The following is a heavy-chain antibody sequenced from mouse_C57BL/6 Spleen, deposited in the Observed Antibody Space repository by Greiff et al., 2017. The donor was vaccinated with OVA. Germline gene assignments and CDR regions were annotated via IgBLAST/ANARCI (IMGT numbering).Heavy chain of an antibody. Sequence: QVQLQQPGAELVRPGSSVKLSCKASGYTFTSYWMHWVKQRPIQGLEWIGNIDPSDSETHYNQKFKVKATLTVDKSSSTAYMQLSSLTSEDSAVYYCARTTTVAYWYFDVWGTGTTVTVSS. CDR3: ARTTTVAYWYFDV. D-gene: IGHD1-1*01. V-gene: IGHV1-52*01. J-gene: IGHJ1*03. CDR2: IDPSDSET. CDR1: GYTFTSYW.